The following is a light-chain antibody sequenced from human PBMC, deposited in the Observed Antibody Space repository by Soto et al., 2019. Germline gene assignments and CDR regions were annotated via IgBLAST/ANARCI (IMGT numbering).Light chain of an antibody. CDR2: EVS. CDR1: SSDVGNYKY. CDR3: SSYAGSNLVV. Sequence: QSALTQSPSASGSPGQSVTISCTGTSSDVGNYKYVSWYQQHPGKAPKLMIYEVSKRPSGVPDRFSGSKSGNTASLTVSGLQVEDEADYYCSSYAGSNLVVFGGGTKVTVL. V-gene: IGLV2-8*01. J-gene: IGLJ2*01.